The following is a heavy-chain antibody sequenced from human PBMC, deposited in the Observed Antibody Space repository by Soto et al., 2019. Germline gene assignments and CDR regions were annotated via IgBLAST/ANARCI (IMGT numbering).Heavy chain of an antibody. Sequence: SGGSLRLSCAASGFTFSSYEMNWVRQAPGKGLEWVSYISSSGSTIYYADSVKGRFTISRDNAKNSLYLQMNSLRAEDTAVYYCARDTSPYYYGSKYGMDVWRHGTTVTVSS. D-gene: IGHD3-10*01. J-gene: IGHJ6*02. CDR3: ARDTSPYYYGSKYGMDV. V-gene: IGHV3-48*03. CDR1: GFTFSSYE. CDR2: ISSSGSTI.